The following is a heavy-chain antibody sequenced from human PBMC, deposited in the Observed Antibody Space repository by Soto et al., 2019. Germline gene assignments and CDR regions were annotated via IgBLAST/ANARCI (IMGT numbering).Heavy chain of an antibody. J-gene: IGHJ4*02. CDR2: FDPEDGET. V-gene: IGHV1-24*01. CDR1: GYTLTELS. D-gene: IGHD1-26*01. CDR3: ATVWAGSGILRY. Sequence: DASVKVSCKVSGYTLTELSMHWVRQAPGKGLEWMGGFDPEDGETIYAQKFQGRVTMTEDTSTDTAYMELSSLRSEDTAVYYCATVWAGSGILRYWGQRALVTVSS.